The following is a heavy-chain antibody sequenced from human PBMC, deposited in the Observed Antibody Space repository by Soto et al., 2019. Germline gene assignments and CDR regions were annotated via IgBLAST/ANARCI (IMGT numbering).Heavy chain of an antibody. CDR3: SRSLAIDFDS. J-gene: IGHJ4*02. V-gene: IGHV3-49*04. Sequence: PGGSLRLFCSASGFNFAAYTMSWVRLTPGKGLEWVGFIRRIAYGGTTDYAASVKGRFTISRDDSRKIVYLQMSRLKIEDTAVYYCSRSLAIDFDSWGQGTLVTVSS. CDR2: IRRIAYGGTT. CDR1: GFNFAAYT.